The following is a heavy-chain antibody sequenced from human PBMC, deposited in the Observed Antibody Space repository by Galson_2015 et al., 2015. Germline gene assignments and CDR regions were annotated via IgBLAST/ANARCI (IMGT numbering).Heavy chain of an antibody. D-gene: IGHD3-10*01. CDR1: GGSITSGSYY. J-gene: IGHJ6*02. CDR3: ARDGSTYIYPMDV. V-gene: IGHV4-61*02. CDR2: IYTGGST. Sequence: TLSLTCTVSGGSITSGSYYWSWVRQPAGKGLEWVGRIYTGGSTDYNPSLKSRVTIAIDTSKNQFSLELRSVTAADTAVYYCARDGSTYIYPMDVWGQGTTVTVSS.